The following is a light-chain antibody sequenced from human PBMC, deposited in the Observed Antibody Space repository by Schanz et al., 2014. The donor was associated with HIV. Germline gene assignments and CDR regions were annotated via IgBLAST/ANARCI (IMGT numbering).Light chain of an antibody. Sequence: QTVLTQPPSASGTPGQRVTISCSGSSSNFRSNAVNWYQQLPGTAPRLVIYNTFHRPSGVPDRFSGSQSGTSASLAISGLQSEDEADYYCAAWDDSPNGWVFGGGTKLTVL. J-gene: IGLJ3*02. CDR2: NTF. V-gene: IGLV1-44*01. CDR3: AAWDDSPNGWV. CDR1: SSNFRSNA.